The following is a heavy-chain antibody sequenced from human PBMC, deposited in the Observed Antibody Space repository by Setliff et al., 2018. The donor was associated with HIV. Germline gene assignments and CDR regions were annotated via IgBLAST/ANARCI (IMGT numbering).Heavy chain of an antibody. CDR2: IYYSGNT. Sequence: PSETLSLTCNVSGGSISTYYWSWIRQPPGKGLEWLGYIYYSGNTNYNPSLKSRVTISVDTSKNQFSLKLKSVTAADTAVYYCATNPEMATINYYYYYMDVWGKGTTVTVSS. CDR3: ATNPEMATINYYYYYMDV. D-gene: IGHD5-12*01. V-gene: IGHV4-59*08. CDR1: GGSISTYY. J-gene: IGHJ6*03.